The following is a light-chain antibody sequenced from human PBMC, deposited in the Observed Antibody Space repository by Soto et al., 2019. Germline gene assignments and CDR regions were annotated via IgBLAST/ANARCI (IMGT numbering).Light chain of an antibody. CDR1: QSISSY. CDR2: AAS. V-gene: IGKV1-39*01. CDR3: QQSYSTPIT. Sequence: IQMTQSPPSPSASVGDRVTITCPASQSISSYLNWYQQKPGKAPKLLIYAASSLQSGVPSRFSGSGSGTDFTLTISSLQPEDFATYYCQQSYSTPITFGQGTRLEIK. J-gene: IGKJ5*01.